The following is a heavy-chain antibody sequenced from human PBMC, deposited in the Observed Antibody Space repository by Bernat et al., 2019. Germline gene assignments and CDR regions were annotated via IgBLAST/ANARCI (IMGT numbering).Heavy chain of an antibody. V-gene: IGHV3-23*01. CDR1: GFTFSSYA. J-gene: IGHJ1*01. CDR2: ISGSGGST. CDR3: AKDENVYYYGSGRIMRHFQH. D-gene: IGHD3-10*01. Sequence: EVQLLESGGGLVQPGGSLRLSCAASGFTFSSYAMSWVRQAPGKGLEWVSAISGSGGSTYYADSVKGRFTISRDNSKNTLYLQMNSLRAEDTAVYYCAKDENVYYYGSGRIMRHFQHWGQGTLVTVSS.